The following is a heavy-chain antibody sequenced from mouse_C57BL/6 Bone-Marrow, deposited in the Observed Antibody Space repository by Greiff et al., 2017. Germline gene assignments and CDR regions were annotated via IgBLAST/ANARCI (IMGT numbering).Heavy chain of an antibody. D-gene: IGHD1-1*01. CDR3: ATFTTVVAGFDY. J-gene: IGHJ2*01. CDR2: IDPENGDT. CDR1: GFNIKDDY. Sequence: VQLQQSGAELVRPGASVKLSCTASGFNIKDDYMHWVKQRPEQGLEWIGGIDPENGDTEYASKFQGKATITADTSSNTAYLQLSSLTSEDTAVYYCATFTTVVAGFDYWGQGTTLTVSS. V-gene: IGHV14-4*01.